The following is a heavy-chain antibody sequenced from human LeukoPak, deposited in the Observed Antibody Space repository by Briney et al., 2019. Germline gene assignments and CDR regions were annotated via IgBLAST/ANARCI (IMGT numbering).Heavy chain of an antibody. CDR2: ISAYNGNT. J-gene: IGHJ3*02. V-gene: IGHV1-18*01. CDR1: GYTFTSYG. D-gene: IGHD3-22*01. Sequence: ASVKVSCKASGYTFTSYGISWVRQAPGQGLEWMGWISAYNGNTNYAQKLQGRVTMTTDASTSTAYMELRSLRSDDTAVYYCARSTPQVRYYYDSSGPSDAFDIWGQGTMVTVSS. CDR3: ARSTPQVRYYYDSSGPSDAFDI.